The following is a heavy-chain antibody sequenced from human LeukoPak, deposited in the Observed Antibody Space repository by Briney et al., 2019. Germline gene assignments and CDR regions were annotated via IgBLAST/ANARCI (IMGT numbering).Heavy chain of an antibody. CDR3: ASGGERYRSTTVTTSFDY. J-gene: IGHJ4*02. V-gene: IGHV5-51*01. Sequence: GESLKISCKVSGYSFTSFWIGWVRQMPGKGLEWMGIIYPADSDTRFSPSFQGQVTISADKSISTAYLQWSSLKASDTAMYYCASGGERYRSTTVTTSFDYWGQGTLVTVSS. CDR2: IYPADSDT. CDR1: GYSFTSFW. D-gene: IGHD4-17*01.